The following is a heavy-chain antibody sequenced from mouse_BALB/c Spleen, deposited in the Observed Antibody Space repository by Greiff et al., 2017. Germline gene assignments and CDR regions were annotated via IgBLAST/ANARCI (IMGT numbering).Heavy chain of an antibody. CDR3: ARGLGREGDYFDY. J-gene: IGHJ2*01. V-gene: IGHV1-54*03. CDR1: GYAFTNYL. D-gene: IGHD4-1*01. CDR2: INPGSGGT. Sequence: QVQLKQSGAELVRPGTSVKVSCKASGYAFTNYLIEWVKQRPGQGLEWIGVINPGSGGTNYNEKFKGKATLTADKSSSTAYMQLSSLTSDDSAVYFCARGLGREGDYFDYWGQGTTLTVSS.